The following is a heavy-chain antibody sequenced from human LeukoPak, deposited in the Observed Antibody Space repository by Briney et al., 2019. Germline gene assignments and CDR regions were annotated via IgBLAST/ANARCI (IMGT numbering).Heavy chain of an antibody. Sequence: SETLSLTCSVSGGSISSHYWSWIRQPPGKGLGWIAYIYYSGNSNSNPSLKSRVTMSVDTSKNQFSLKLSSVTAADTAVYYCARGRDWFDPWGQGTLVTVSS. V-gene: IGHV4-59*11. CDR2: IYYSGNS. CDR3: ARGRDWFDP. CDR1: GGSISSHY. J-gene: IGHJ5*02.